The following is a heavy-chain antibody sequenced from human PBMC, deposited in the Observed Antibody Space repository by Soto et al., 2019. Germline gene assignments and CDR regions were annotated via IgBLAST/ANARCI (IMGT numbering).Heavy chain of an antibody. D-gene: IGHD5-18*01. V-gene: IGHV4-4*02. Sequence: QVQLQESGPGLVKPSGTLSLTCAVSGGSISSSNWWSWVRQPPGKGLEWIGEIHHSGSTNYNPSLKSRVTISVDKSKNQFSLKLSSVTAADTAVYYCAGWIQLQQYYYYGMDVWGQGTTVTVSS. CDR2: IHHSGST. J-gene: IGHJ6*02. CDR3: AGWIQLQQYYYYGMDV. CDR1: GGSISSSNW.